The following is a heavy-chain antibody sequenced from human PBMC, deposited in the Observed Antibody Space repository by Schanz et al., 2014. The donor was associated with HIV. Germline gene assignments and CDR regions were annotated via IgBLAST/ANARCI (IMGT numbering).Heavy chain of an antibody. V-gene: IGHV1-2*02. CDR1: GDTFTGDF. CDR2: INPNSGGT. CDR3: ARRRSEIVPAAIVLHYYYGFDV. D-gene: IGHD2-2*02. J-gene: IGHJ6*02. Sequence: QVQLVQSGAEVKKPGASVKVSCKASGDTFTGDFMHWVRQAPGQGLEWMGWINPNSGGTNYAQKFQGRVTMTRDTSISAAYMDLSSLRSEDTAVYYCARRRSEIVPAAIVLHYYYGFDVWGQGTTVTVS.